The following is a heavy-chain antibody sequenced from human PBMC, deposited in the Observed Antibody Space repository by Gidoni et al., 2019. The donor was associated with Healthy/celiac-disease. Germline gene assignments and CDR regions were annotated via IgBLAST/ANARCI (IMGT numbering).Heavy chain of an antibody. V-gene: IGHV4-34*01. CDR3: ARGGGPPWRGYDFWSGYYTRGAFDI. Sequence: QVQLQQWGAGLLKPSETLSLTCAVYGGSFSGYYWSWLRQPPGKGREWIGEINHSGSTNYNPSLKSRVTISVDTSKNQFSLKLSSVTAADTAVYYCARGGGPPWRGYDFWSGYYTRGAFDIWGQGTMVTVSS. CDR2: INHSGST. J-gene: IGHJ3*02. CDR1: GGSFSGYY. D-gene: IGHD3-3*01.